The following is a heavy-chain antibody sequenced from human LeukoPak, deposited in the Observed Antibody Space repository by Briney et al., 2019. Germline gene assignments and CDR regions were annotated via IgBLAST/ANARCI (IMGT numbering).Heavy chain of an antibody. Sequence: PSETLSLTCTVSGGSISSYYWSWIRQPPGKGLEWIGYIYYSGSTNYNPSLKSRVTISVDTSKNQFSLKLSSVTAADTAVYYCARGAVEMGEDYWGQGTLVTVSS. CDR2: IYYSGST. CDR3: ARGAVEMGEDY. D-gene: IGHD5-24*01. CDR1: GGSISSYY. V-gene: IGHV4-59*01. J-gene: IGHJ4*02.